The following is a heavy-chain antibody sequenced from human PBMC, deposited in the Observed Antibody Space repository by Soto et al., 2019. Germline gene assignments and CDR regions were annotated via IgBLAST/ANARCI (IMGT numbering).Heavy chain of an antibody. Sequence: GGSLSLSCAASGFSFVNYSMNWVRQAPGEGLEWVSAISGSGGSTYYAHSVTGRFTISRENSKKTLSLQMNSLRAEDTAVYYCAKREEAVDGSFDYCGQGILFTVCS. V-gene: IGHV3-23*01. J-gene: IGHJ4*02. CDR2: ISGSGGST. D-gene: IGHD6-19*01. CDR1: GFSFVNYS. CDR3: AKREEAVDGSFDY.